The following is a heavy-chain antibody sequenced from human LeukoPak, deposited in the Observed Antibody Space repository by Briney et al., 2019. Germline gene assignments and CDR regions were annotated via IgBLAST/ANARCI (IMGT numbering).Heavy chain of an antibody. D-gene: IGHD2-21*02. V-gene: IGHV3-43D*03. CDR1: GFTFDDYA. CDR3: AKARVVVTLKDAFDI. CDR2: ISWDGGST. J-gene: IGHJ3*02. Sequence: GGSLRLSCAASGFTFDDYAMHWVRQAPGKGLEWVSLISWDGGSTYYADSVKGRFTISRDNSKNTLYLQMNSLRAEDTAVYYCAKARVVVTLKDAFDIWGQGTMVTVSS.